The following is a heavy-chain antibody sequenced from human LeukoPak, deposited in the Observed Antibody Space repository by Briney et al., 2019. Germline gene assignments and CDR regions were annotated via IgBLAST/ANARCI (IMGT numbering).Heavy chain of an antibody. CDR2: ISSSGSTI. V-gene: IGHV3-48*03. J-gene: IGHJ2*01. CDR3: ARDAAVGYFDL. Sequence: PGGSLRLSCAASGFTFSSYAMSWVRQAPGKGLEWVSYISSSGSTIYYADSVKGRFTISRDNAKNSLYLQMNSLRAEDTAVYYCARDAAVGYFDLWGRGTLVTVSS. D-gene: IGHD6-19*01. CDR1: GFTFSSYA.